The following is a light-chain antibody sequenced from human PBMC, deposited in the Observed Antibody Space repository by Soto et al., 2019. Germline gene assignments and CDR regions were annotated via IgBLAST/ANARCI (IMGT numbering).Light chain of an antibody. V-gene: IGLV2-11*01. J-gene: IGLJ2*01. CDR2: DVS. Sequence: QSALTQPRSVSGSPGQSVTISCTGTSSDVGGYNYVSWYQQHPGKAPKLMIYDVSKRPSGVPDRFSGSKSGNTASLTISGLHAEDEADYYCCSYAGSYTFVVCGGGTKLTVL. CDR3: CSYAGSYTFVV. CDR1: SSDVGGYNY.